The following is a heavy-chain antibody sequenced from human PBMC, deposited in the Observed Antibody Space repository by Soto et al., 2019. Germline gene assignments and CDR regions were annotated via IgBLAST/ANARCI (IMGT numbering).Heavy chain of an antibody. Sequence: SETLSLTCTVSGGSISDHYWSWIRQPPGKGLEWIGYIYYSGRTNHNPSLKSRVTISVDTSKSQFSVKLRSVTAADTAVYYCAGGLATEYYFDYWGRGTLVTVSS. V-gene: IGHV4-59*11. D-gene: IGHD3-16*01. J-gene: IGHJ4*02. CDR1: GGSISDHY. CDR2: IYYSGRT. CDR3: AGGLATEYYFDY.